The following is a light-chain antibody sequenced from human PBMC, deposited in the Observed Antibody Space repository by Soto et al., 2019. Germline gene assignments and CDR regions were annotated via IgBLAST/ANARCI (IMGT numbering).Light chain of an antibody. CDR3: QSYDSSRSGSGV. CDR2: GNS. CDR1: SSNIGAGYD. V-gene: IGLV1-40*01. J-gene: IGLJ1*01. Sequence: QSVLTQPPSVSGAPGQRVTISCTGSSSNIGAGYDVHWYQQLPGTAPKLLIYGNSNRPSGVPDRFSGSKSGTSASLAITGLQAEDEADYYCQSYDSSRSGSGVFGTGTKGTVL.